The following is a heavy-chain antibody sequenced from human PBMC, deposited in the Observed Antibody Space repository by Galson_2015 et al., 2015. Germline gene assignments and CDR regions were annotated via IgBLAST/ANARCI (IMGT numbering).Heavy chain of an antibody. J-gene: IGHJ6*03. CDR1: GYIFTNYA. D-gene: IGHD3-10*01. Sequence: SVKVSCKASGYIFTNYALHWVRQAPRQRLEWMGWINAANGQTKFSQKFQGRITITRDTSASTAHMELSSLRSEDTAVYYCARVSRAGEGYYYYIDVWGKGTTVTVSS. CDR3: ARVSRAGEGYYYYIDV. V-gene: IGHV1-3*01. CDR2: INAANGQT.